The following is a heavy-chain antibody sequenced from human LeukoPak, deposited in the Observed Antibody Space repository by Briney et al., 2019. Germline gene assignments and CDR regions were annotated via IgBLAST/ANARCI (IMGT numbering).Heavy chain of an antibody. CDR1: GFHFITAA. CDR2: IGSVGEST. J-gene: IGHJ3*01. Sequence: GGSLRLSCAASGFHFITAAMTWVRQAPGKGLEWVSLIGSVGESTYYADSVKGRFTISRDNVNHTLFLQMDSLRVEDTAMYYCVKDIQLSTWGLGTMVTVSS. D-gene: IGHD5-24*01. V-gene: IGHV3-23*01. CDR3: VKDIQLST.